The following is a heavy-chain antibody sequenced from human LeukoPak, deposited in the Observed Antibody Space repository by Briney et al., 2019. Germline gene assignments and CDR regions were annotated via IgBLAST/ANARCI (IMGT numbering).Heavy chain of an antibody. Sequence: GGSLRLSCAASGFNFSINWMTWVRHAPGKGLEWVANIQDDGVEKNYVESVKGRFIISRDNAKDSLFLQMSSLRDEDTALYYCARGYAAIPDWGQGTLVTVSS. CDR3: ARGYAAIPD. CDR2: IQDDGVEK. CDR1: GFNFSINW. D-gene: IGHD2-15*01. V-gene: IGHV3-7*01. J-gene: IGHJ4*02.